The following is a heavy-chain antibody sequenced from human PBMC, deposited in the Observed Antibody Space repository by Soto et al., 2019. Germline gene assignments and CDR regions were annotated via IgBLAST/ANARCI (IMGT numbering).Heavy chain of an antibody. CDR2: IYSGETT. J-gene: IGHJ4*02. Sequence: GGSLRLSCAASGFNVNSDYMNWVRQTPGKGLEWVASIYSGETTYYADSVRGRFTISSDKSKNTLYFQLSSLTIEDTAVYYCTRDGRGLGRLSLFEYWGQGVLVTSPQ. V-gene: IGHV3-53*01. CDR3: TRDGRGLGRLSLFEY. D-gene: IGHD2-21*02. CDR1: GFNVNSDY.